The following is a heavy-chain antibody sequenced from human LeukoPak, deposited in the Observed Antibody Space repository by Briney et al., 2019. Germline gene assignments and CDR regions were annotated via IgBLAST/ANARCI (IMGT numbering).Heavy chain of an antibody. CDR2: INWNCGRT. CDR1: GFTFDDYD. CDR3: ARSFGQLSSSYFDY. J-gene: IGHJ4*02. V-gene: IGHV3-20*04. D-gene: IGHD3-10*01. Sequence: PGGSLRLSCAASGFTFDDYDMNWVRQGPGKGLEWGSRINWNCGRTGYADSVKGRFTISRDNAKTSLYLPMNSLRAEDTALYYCARSFGQLSSSYFDYWGQGPLVTVSS.